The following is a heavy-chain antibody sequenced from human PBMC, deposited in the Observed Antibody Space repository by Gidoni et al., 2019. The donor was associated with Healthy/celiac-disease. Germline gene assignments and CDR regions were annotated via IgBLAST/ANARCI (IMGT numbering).Heavy chain of an antibody. CDR1: GSTFSSYS. J-gene: IGHJ4*02. CDR3: ASIAAAGTTDFDY. CDR2: ISSSSSSI. V-gene: IGHV3-21*01. Sequence: EVQLVESGGGLVKPGGYLRFSCAASGSTFSSYSMNWVRLAPGKGLALVSSISSSSSSISYADSVKGRFTISRDNAKNSLYLQMNSLRAEDTAVYYCASIAAAGTTDFDYWGQGTLVTVSS. D-gene: IGHD6-13*01.